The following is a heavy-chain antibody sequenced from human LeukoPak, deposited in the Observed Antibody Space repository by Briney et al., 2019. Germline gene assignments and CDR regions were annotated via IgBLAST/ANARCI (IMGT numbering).Heavy chain of an antibody. CDR1: GGSISSYY. Sequence: SESLSLTCNVSGGSISSYYRSWIRQPAGKGLEWIWRIFTSGSTNYNHALKSRVTMSVDTSKNQFSLKLRSVTAADTAVYYCAREEQVGATIDYWGQGTLVTVSS. J-gene: IGHJ4*02. D-gene: IGHD1-26*01. CDR3: AREEQVGATIDY. CDR2: IFTSGST. V-gene: IGHV4-4*07.